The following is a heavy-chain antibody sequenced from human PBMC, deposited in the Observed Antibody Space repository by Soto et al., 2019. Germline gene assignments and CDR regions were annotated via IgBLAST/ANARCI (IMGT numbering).Heavy chain of an antibody. Sequence: EVQLVESGGGLVKPGGSLRLSCAASGFTFSNALMTWVRQAPGKGLEWVGRIKSKSDGATTDYAAPVRGRFIISRDDSTNTLYLQMNSLKTEYTGGYYCTTVLTSFGVVIDPWGQGTQLTIAS. CDR1: GFTFSNAL. V-gene: IGHV3-15*01. J-gene: IGHJ5*02. D-gene: IGHD3-3*01. CDR2: IKSKSDGATT. CDR3: TTVLTSFGVVIDP.